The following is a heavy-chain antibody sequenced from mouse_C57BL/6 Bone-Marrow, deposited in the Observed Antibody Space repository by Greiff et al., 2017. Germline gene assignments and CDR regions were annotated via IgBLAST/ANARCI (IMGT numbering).Heavy chain of an antibody. D-gene: IGHD1-1*01. J-gene: IGHJ1*03. V-gene: IGHV7-3*01. CDR1: GFSFTDYY. Sequence: EVQLVESGGGLVQPGGSLSLSCAASGFSFTDYYMSWVRQPPGKALEWLGFIRNKANGYTTAYSASVKGRFTISRDNSQSILSLQMNALRAEDSATYYCARDPANYGSSYVDWYFDVWGTGTTVTVSS. CDR3: ARDPANYGSSYVDWYFDV. CDR2: IRNKANGYTT.